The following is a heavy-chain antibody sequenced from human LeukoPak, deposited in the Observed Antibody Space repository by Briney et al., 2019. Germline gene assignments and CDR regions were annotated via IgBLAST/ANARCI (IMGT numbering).Heavy chain of an antibody. V-gene: IGHV3-48*04. CDR3: ARDQGASSNAYYHFDY. D-gene: IGHD6-13*01. CDR2: ISSSSSII. Sequence: GGSLRLSCAASGFTFSSYSMNWVRQAPGKGLEWVSYISSSSSIIYYADSVKGRFTISRDNAKNSLYLQMNSLRAEDTAVYYCARDQGASSNAYYHFDYWGQGTLVTVSS. CDR1: GFTFSSYS. J-gene: IGHJ4*02.